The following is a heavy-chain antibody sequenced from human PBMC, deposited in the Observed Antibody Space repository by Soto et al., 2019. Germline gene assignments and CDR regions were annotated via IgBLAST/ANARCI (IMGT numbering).Heavy chain of an antibody. CDR1: GGSFSGYY. J-gene: IGHJ4*02. D-gene: IGHD3-9*01. CDR3: ATKRRRDYDILTGYYFDY. Sequence: PSETLSLTCAFYGGSFSGYYWSWIRHPPGKGREWIGEIKHRGSTNYNPSLKSRVTISVDTSKKQFSLKLSSVAAADTAVYYCATKRRRDYDILTGYYFDYWGQGPLVTVSS. V-gene: IGHV4-34*01. CDR2: IKHRGST.